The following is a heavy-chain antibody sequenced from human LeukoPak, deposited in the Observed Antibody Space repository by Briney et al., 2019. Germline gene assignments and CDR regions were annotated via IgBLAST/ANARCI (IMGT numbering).Heavy chain of an antibody. D-gene: IGHD3-22*01. J-gene: IGHJ4*02. Sequence: ASETLSLTCTVAGGSISRYYWSWIRQPPGKGLEWIGYIYYSAGTNYNPSLKSRVTISIDTSKNQFSLKLSSVTAADMAIYYCARDNGSGYYYDYWGQGTLVTVSS. CDR3: ARDNGSGYYYDY. V-gene: IGHV4-59*01. CDR2: IYYSAGT. CDR1: GGSISRYY.